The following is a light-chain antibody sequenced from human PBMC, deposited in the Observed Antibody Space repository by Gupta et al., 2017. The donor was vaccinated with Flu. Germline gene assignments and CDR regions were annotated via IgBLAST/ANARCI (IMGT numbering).Light chain of an antibody. V-gene: IGLV10-54*04. CDR3: SAWDSSLSSWV. Sequence: AGLTQPPSVSKDLRQTATLTCTGNSNNVGNQGAAWLQQHQGHPPKVLSCTNNNRPSGISERFSASRSGNTASLTITGVQPEDEADYFCSAWDSSLSSWVFGGGTKLTVL. CDR1: SNNVGNQG. J-gene: IGLJ3*02. CDR2: TNN.